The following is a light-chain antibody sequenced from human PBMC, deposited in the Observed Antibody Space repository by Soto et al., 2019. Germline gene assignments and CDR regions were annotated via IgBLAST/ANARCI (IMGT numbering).Light chain of an antibody. V-gene: IGKV1-5*01. CDR1: QSISSW. J-gene: IGKJ1*01. CDR3: QQYNSYLT. Sequence: DIQMTQSPSTLSSTSGDSVTITCRASQSISSWLAWYQQKPGKAPKLLIYDASSLESGVPSRFSGGGSGTEFTLTISSLQPDDFATYYCQQYNSYLTFGQGTK. CDR2: DAS.